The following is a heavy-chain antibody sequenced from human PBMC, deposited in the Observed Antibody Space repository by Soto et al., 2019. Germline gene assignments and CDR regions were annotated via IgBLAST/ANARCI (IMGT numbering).Heavy chain of an antibody. CDR1: GGSISSYNDY. Sequence: SETLSLTCTVSGGSISSYNDYWGWIRQPPGKGLEWIASIYSSGNTHYNPSLKGRVTVSVDTSKNQFSLKLGSVTAADTAVYYCARHPNGDYGMNWFDPWGQGTLVTVSS. CDR2: IYSSGNT. V-gene: IGHV4-39*01. D-gene: IGHD4-17*01. J-gene: IGHJ5*02. CDR3: ARHPNGDYGMNWFDP.